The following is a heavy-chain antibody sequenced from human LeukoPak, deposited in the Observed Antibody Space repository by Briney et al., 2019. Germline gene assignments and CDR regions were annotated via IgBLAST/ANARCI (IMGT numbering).Heavy chain of an antibody. J-gene: IGHJ6*03. CDR1: GYTFTGYY. V-gene: IGHV1-2*02. Sequence: GASVKVSCKASGYTFTGYYMHWVRQAPGQGLEWIGWINPNSGGTNYAQKFQGRVTMTRATSISTAYMELSRLRSDDTAVYYCATANPTTSGSYLEVSYMDVWGKGTTVTVSS. CDR2: INPNSGGT. D-gene: IGHD1-26*01. CDR3: ATANPTTSGSYLEVSYMDV.